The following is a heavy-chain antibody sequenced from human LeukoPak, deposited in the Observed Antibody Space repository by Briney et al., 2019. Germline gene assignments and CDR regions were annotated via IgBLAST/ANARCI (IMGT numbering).Heavy chain of an antibody. D-gene: IGHD6-13*01. CDR2: INADGRST. CDR3: ARLYSSWYAFDI. V-gene: IGHV3-74*01. Sequence: TGGSLRLSCAASGFTFSSYWMNWVRQAPGKGLVWVARINADGRSTSYADSVKGRFTISRDNAKNTLYVQMNSLRAEDTAVYYCARLYSSWYAFDIWGQGTMVIVSS. CDR1: GFTFSSYW. J-gene: IGHJ3*02.